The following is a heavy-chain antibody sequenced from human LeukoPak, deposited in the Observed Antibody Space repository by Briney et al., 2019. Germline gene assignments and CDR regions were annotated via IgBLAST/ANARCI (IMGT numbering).Heavy chain of an antibody. CDR2: INHSGST. CDR1: GGSFSGYY. Sequence: SETLSLTCAVYGGSFSGYYWSWIRQPPGKGLEWIGEINHSGSTNYNPSLKSRVTISVDTSKNQFSLKLCSVTAADTAVYYCARGPLAAASNPSTSYWFDPWGQGTLVTVSS. J-gene: IGHJ5*02. V-gene: IGHV4-34*01. CDR3: ARGPLAAASNPSTSYWFDP. D-gene: IGHD6-13*01.